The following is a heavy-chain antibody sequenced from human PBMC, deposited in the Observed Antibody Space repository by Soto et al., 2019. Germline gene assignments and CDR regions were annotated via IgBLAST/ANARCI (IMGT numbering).Heavy chain of an antibody. CDR1: GGSGSSVSDC. CDR3: ARTWPSPFYYYYGMDV. V-gene: IGHV4-61*01. CDR2: IYYSGST. Sequence: TSETLRLTWTVAGGSGSSVSDCWSWIRQPPGKGLEWIGYIYYSGSTNYNPSLKSRVTISVDTSKNQFSLKLSSVTAADTAVYYCARTWPSPFYYYYGMDVWGHGTTVTVSS. J-gene: IGHJ6*02.